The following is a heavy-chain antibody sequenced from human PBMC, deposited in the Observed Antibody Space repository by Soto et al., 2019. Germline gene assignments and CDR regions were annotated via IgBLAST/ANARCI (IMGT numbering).Heavy chain of an antibody. CDR1: GGSISSGGYY. Sequence: PPETLSLTCTVSGGSISSGGYYWSWIRQHPGKGREWIGYIYYSGCTYYNPSLKSRVTISVDTSKNQFALKLSSVTAADTAGYYCARGGFDGSGSFHSPSDYCGQGSLVTVS. V-gene: IGHV4-31*03. CDR2: IYYSGCT. CDR3: ARGGFDGSGSFHSPSDY. D-gene: IGHD3-10*01. J-gene: IGHJ4*02.